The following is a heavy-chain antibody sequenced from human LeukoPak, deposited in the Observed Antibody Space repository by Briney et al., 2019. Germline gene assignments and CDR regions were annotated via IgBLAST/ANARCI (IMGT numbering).Heavy chain of an antibody. J-gene: IGHJ2*01. CDR1: GFTFSSYA. V-gene: IGHV3-23*01. CDR2: ISGSGGST. D-gene: IGHD3-22*01. CDR3: AKVLLNPYYYDSSGSYWYFDL. Sequence: GGSLRLSCAAFGFTFSSYAMSWVRQAPGKGLEWVSAISGSGGSTYYADSVKGRFTISRDNSKNTLYLQMNSLRAEDTAVYYCAKVLLNPYYYDSSGSYWYFDLWGRGTLVTVSS.